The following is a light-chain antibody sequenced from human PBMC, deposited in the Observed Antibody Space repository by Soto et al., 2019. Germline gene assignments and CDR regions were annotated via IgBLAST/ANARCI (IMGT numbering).Light chain of an antibody. CDR1: SSDIGGYNSAYNY. CDR3: SSYTRSSTVV. J-gene: IGLJ2*01. Sequence: QSALTQPASVSGSPGQSITISCTGTSSDIGGYNSAYNYVSWYQQHPGKAPKLMIYEVSNRPSGVSNRFSGSKSGNTASLTISGLQAEDEADYYCSSYTRSSTVVFGGGTKVTVL. V-gene: IGLV2-14*01. CDR2: EVS.